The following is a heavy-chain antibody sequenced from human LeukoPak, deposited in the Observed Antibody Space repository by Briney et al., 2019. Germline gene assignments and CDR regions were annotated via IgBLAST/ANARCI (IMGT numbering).Heavy chain of an antibody. Sequence: ASVTVSCKASGYTFTGYYMHWVRQAPGQGLEWMGWVNPNSGGTNYAQKFQGRVTMTRATSISTAYLELSTLRSDDTAVYYCASSTMILVDSRHYYGRDVWREGATLTASS. CDR1: GYTFTGYY. D-gene: IGHD3-22*01. V-gene: IGHV1-2*02. J-gene: IGHJ6*04. CDR2: VNPNSGGT. CDR3: ASSTMILVDSRHYYGRDV.